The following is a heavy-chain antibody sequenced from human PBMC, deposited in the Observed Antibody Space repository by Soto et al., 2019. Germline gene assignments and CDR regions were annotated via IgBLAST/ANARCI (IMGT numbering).Heavy chain of an antibody. J-gene: IGHJ4*02. CDR1: GFTVSTNY. V-gene: IGHV3-53*01. Sequence: GGSLRLSCAASGFTVSTNYMNWVRQAPGKGLEWLSIIYNDGTTNYADSVKGRFTISRDNFKNTLYLQMNNLRAEDTAVYYCAILSNWGQGTLVTVSS. CDR2: IYNDGTT. CDR3: AILSN. D-gene: IGHD6-6*01.